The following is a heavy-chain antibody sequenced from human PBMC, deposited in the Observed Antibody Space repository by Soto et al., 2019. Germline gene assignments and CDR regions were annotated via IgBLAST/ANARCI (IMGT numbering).Heavy chain of an antibody. CDR2: ISIDGSNK. Sequence: QVQLVESGGGVVQPGRSLRLSCAASGFTFSTYGMHWVRQAPGKRPEWVAVISIDGSNKYYADSVKGRFTISRDTSKNTLYLKMNSLRADDTAVYYCAQGSEAASQELDYWGQGTLVNVSS. J-gene: IGHJ4*02. V-gene: IGHV3-30*18. D-gene: IGHD3-3*01. CDR1: GFTFSTYG. CDR3: AQGSEAASQELDY.